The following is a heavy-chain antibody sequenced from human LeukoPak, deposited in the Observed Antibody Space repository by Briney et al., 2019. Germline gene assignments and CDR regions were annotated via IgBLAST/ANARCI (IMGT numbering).Heavy chain of an antibody. CDR3: ARDQHNIDYPIYYFDY. J-gene: IGHJ4*02. Sequence: GGSLRLSCAASGFTFSSYGMQWVRQAPGKGLGWVAVLWYDGSNKYYADSVKGRFTISRDNSKNTLYLQMNSLRAEDTAVYYCARDQHNIDYPIYYFDYWGQGTLVTVSS. CDR2: LWYDGSNK. CDR1: GFTFSSYG. V-gene: IGHV3-33*01. D-gene: IGHD4-11*01.